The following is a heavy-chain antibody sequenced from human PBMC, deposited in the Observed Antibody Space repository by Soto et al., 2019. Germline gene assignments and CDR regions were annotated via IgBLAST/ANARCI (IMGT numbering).Heavy chain of an antibody. J-gene: IGHJ5*02. CDR3: ARDTRYRSSPGWFDT. V-gene: IGHV4-31*03. CDR1: GGSISSGGYY. Sequence: SETLSLTCTVSGGSISSGGYYWSWIRQHPGKGLEWIGYIYYSGSTYYNPSLRSRVTISVDTSKNQFSLKLSSVTAADTAVYYCARDTRYRSSPGWFDTWGQGTLVTVSS. CDR2: IYYSGST. D-gene: IGHD6-6*01.